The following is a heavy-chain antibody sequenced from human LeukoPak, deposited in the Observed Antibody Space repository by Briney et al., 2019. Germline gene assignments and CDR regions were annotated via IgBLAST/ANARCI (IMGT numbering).Heavy chain of an antibody. CDR3: AILVCGGDCYSGDY. V-gene: IGHV1-18*01. D-gene: IGHD2-21*02. CDR2: ISAYNGNT. CDR1: GYTFTTYG. J-gene: IGHJ4*02. Sequence: ASVKVSCKASGYTFTTYGISWVRQAPGQGLEWMGWISAYNGNTNYAHKLQGRVTMTTDTSTSTAYMELRSLRSDDTAMYYCAILVCGGDCYSGDYWGQGTLVTVSS.